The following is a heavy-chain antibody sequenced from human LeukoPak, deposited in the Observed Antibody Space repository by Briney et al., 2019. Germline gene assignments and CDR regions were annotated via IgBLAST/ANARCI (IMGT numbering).Heavy chain of an antibody. CDR2: INWNGGST. V-gene: IGHV3-20*04. D-gene: IGHD3-3*01. CDR1: GSTFDDYG. J-gene: IGHJ4*02. CDR3: ARKGYDFWSA. Sequence: GGSLRLSCAAAGSTFDDYGMSWVRQAPGKGLEWVSGINWNGGSTGYADSVKGRFTISRDNAKNSLYLQMNSLRAEDTAVYYCARKGYDFWSAWGQGTLVTVSS.